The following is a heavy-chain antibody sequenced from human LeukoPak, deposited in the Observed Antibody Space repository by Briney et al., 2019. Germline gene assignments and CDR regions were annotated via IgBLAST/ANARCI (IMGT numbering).Heavy chain of an antibody. CDR1: GFTFDDYA. Sequence: GGSLRLSCAASGFTFDDYAMHWVRQAPGKGLEWVSGISWNSGSIGYADSVKGRFTISRDNAKNSLYLQMNSLRAEDTALYYCAKGDGSGPYEAYFDYWGQGTLVTVSS. D-gene: IGHD3-10*01. J-gene: IGHJ4*02. CDR2: ISWNSGSI. V-gene: IGHV3-9*01. CDR3: AKGDGSGPYEAYFDY.